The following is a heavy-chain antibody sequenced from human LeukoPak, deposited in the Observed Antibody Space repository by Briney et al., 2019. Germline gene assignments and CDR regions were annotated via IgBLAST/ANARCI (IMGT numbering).Heavy chain of an antibody. Sequence: ASVKVSCKASGYTFTSYAMHWVRQAPGQRLEWMGWINAGNGNTKYSQKFQGRVTITRDTSASTAYMEWSSLRSEDTAVYYCAIDMRYYYGTAYYGMDVWGKGTTVTVSS. D-gene: IGHD3-10*01. V-gene: IGHV1-3*01. J-gene: IGHJ6*04. CDR1: GYTFTSYA. CDR2: INAGNGNT. CDR3: AIDMRYYYGTAYYGMDV.